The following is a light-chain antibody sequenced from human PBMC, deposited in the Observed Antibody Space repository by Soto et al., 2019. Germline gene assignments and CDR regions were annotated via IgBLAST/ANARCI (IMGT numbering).Light chain of an antibody. CDR2: EGS. Sequence: QSALTQPASVSGSPGQSITISCTGTSSDVGSYNLVSWYQQHPGTAPKLMIYEGSKRPSGVSNRFSGSKSGNAASLTISGLQAEDEADYYCCSYAGSSTNVFGTGTKLTVL. J-gene: IGLJ1*01. V-gene: IGLV2-23*01. CDR1: SSDVGSYNL. CDR3: CSYAGSSTNV.